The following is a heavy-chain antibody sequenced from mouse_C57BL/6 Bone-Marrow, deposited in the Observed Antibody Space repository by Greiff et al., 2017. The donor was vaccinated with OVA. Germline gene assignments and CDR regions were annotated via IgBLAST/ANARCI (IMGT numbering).Heavy chain of an antibody. D-gene: IGHD1-1*01. J-gene: IGHJ2*01. Sequence: QVQLQQPGAELVKPGASVKLSCKASGYTFTSYWMHWVKQRPGRGLEWIGRIDPNSGGTKYNEKFKSKATLTADKSSSTAYMQLSSLTYEDSAVYYCARNPIYYYGSSFYYFDYWGQGTTLTVSS. V-gene: IGHV1-62-3*01. CDR2: IDPNSGGT. CDR1: GYTFTSYW. CDR3: ARNPIYYYGSSFYYFDY.